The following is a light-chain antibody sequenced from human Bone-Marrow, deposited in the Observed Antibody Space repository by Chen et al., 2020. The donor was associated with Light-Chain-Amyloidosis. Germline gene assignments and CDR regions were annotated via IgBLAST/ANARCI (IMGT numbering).Light chain of an antibody. V-gene: IGLV3-25*03. CDR3: QSADSSGTYEVI. CDR1: DLPTKY. Sequence: SYELTQPPSVSVSPGQTARITCSGDDLPTKYAYWYQQKPGQAPELVIHRDTERPSGISERFAGSSAGTPATFTISGVQAEDEADYHCQSADSSGTYEVIFGGGTKLTVL. J-gene: IGLJ2*01. CDR2: RDT.